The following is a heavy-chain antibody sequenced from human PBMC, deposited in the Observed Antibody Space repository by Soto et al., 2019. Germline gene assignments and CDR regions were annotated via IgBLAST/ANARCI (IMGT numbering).Heavy chain of an antibody. J-gene: IGHJ4*02. CDR3: AITYYYDSSGYRAGYYFDY. CDR1: GGTFSSYT. D-gene: IGHD3-22*01. V-gene: IGHV1-69*02. Sequence: QVQLVQSGAEVKKPGSSVKVSCKASGGTFSSYTISWVRQAPGQGLEWMGRIIPILGIANYAQKFQGRVTITADKSTSTVYMELSSLRSEDTAVYYCAITYYYDSSGYRAGYYFDYWGQGTLVTVSS. CDR2: IIPILGIA.